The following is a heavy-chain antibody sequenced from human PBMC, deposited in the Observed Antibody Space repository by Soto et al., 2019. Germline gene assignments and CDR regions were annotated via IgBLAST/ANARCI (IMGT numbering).Heavy chain of an antibody. CDR3: AKGHYYDSSGYYYDDAFDI. CDR1: GFTFSSYA. V-gene: IGHV3-23*01. D-gene: IGHD3-22*01. Sequence: PGGSLRLSCAASGFTFSSYAMSWVRQAPGKGLEWVSAISGSGGSTYCADSVKGRFTISRDNSKNTLYLQMNSLRAEDTAVYYCAKGHYYDSSGYYYDDAFDIWGQGTIVTVSS. J-gene: IGHJ3*02. CDR2: ISGSGGST.